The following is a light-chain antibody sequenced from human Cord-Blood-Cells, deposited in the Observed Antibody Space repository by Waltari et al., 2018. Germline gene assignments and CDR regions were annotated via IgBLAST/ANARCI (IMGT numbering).Light chain of an antibody. J-gene: IGLJ3*02. CDR1: SSDVGGYNY. CDR3: SSYTSSSTLV. V-gene: IGLV2-14*01. Sequence: PGQSITISCTGTSSDVGGYNYVSWYQQHPGKAPKLMIYEVSNRPSGVSNRFSGSKSGNTASLTISGLQAEDEADYYCSSYTSSSTLVFGGGTKLTIL. CDR2: EVS.